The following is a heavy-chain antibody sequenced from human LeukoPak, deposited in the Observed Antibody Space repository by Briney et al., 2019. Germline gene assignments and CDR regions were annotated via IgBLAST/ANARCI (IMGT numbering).Heavy chain of an antibody. CDR3: ARALNDYVGY. V-gene: IGHV1-2*02. D-gene: IGHD2-8*01. Sequence: ASVKVSCKASGYTFTSYAMNWVRQAPGQGLEWMGWINPNSGGTNYAQKFQGRVTMTRDTSISTAYMELSRLRSDDTAVYYCARALNDYVGYWGQGTLVTVSS. CDR1: GYTFTSYA. J-gene: IGHJ4*02. CDR2: INPNSGGT.